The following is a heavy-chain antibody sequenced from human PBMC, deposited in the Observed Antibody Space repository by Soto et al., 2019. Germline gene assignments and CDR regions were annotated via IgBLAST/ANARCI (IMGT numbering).Heavy chain of an antibody. J-gene: IGHJ6*03. CDR1: GYTFTSYG. CDR2: ISAYNGNT. CDR3: ARESSSSWSLPRGYYYYYYMDV. V-gene: IGHV1-18*01. Sequence: ASVKVSCKASGYTFTSYGISWVRQAPGQGLEWMGWISAYNGNTNYAQKLQGRVTMTTDTSTSTAYMELRSLRSDDTAVYYCARESSSSWSLPRGYYYYYYMDVWGKGTTVTVSS. D-gene: IGHD6-13*01.